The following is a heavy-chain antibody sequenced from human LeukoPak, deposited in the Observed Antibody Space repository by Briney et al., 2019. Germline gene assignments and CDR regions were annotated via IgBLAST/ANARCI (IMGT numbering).Heavy chain of an antibody. J-gene: IGHJ3*02. Sequence: RPSETLSLTCAVSDDSFSSHYWTWIRQPPGKGLEWIGYISYIGSTNHNPSLKSRVTISIDTSKNQFSLKLSSVTAADTAVYYCARDLVTVTKGFDIWGQGSMVSVSS. D-gene: IGHD4-17*01. CDR1: DDSFSSHY. CDR3: ARDLVTVTKGFDI. CDR2: ISYIGST. V-gene: IGHV4-59*11.